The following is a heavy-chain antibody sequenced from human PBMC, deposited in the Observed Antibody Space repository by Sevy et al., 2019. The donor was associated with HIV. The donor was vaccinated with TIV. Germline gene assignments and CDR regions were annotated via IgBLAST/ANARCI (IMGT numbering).Heavy chain of an antibody. J-gene: IGHJ6*02. CDR1: GFSFSYYG. D-gene: IGHD1-26*01. CDR3: ANAYSGSYSHSYLYALDV. Sequence: GGSLRLSCIGSGFSFSYYGIHWVRQSPGKGLDWVALISHDGINEYYADSVKGLFIISRDNSKNTVYLEMNRLRNEDTAIYFYANAYSGSYSHSYLYALDVWGQGTTVTVSS. V-gene: IGHV3-30*18. CDR2: ISHDGINE.